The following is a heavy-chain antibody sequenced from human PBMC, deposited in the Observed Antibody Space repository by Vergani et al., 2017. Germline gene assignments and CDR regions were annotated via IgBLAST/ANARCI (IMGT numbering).Heavy chain of an antibody. CDR2: IIPILGTA. V-gene: IGHV1-69*11. D-gene: IGHD5-12*01. J-gene: IGHJ4*02. CDR3: ARSGYSGYEPYN. Sequence: QVQLVQSGAEVKKPGSSVKVSCKASGGTFSSYAISWVRQAPGQGLEWMGRIIPILGTANYAQKFQGRVTITADESTSTAYMELSSLRSEDTAVYYCARSGYSGYEPYNWGQGTLVTVSS. CDR1: GGTFSSYA.